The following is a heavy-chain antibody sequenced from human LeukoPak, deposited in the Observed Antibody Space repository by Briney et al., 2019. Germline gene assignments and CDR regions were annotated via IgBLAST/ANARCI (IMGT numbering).Heavy chain of an antibody. D-gene: IGHD3-16*01. Sequence: GGSLRLSCAASGFTFSSYWMNWARQAPGKGLEWVASVNHNGNVNYYVDSVKGRFTISRDDAKNSLYLQMSNLRAEDTAVYFCARGGGLDVWGQGATVTVSS. CDR3: ARGGGLDV. J-gene: IGHJ6*02. CDR1: GFTFSSYW. V-gene: IGHV3-7*03. CDR2: VNHNGNVN.